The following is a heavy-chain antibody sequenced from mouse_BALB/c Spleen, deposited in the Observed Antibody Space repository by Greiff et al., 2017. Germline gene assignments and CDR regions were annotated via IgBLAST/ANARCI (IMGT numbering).Heavy chain of an antibody. CDR1: GFTFTDYY. CDR3: ARDDERRYYAMDY. J-gene: IGHJ4*01. Sequence: EVQGVESGGGLVQPGGSLRLSCATSGFTFTDYYMSWVRQPPGKALEWLGFIRNKANGYTTEYSASVKGRFTISRDNSQNILYLQMNTLRAEDSATYCCARDDERRYYAMDYWGQGTSVTVSS. CDR2: IRNKANGYTT. V-gene: IGHV7-3*02.